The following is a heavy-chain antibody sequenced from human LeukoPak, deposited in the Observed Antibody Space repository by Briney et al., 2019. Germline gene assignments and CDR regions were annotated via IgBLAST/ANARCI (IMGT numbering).Heavy chain of an antibody. J-gene: IGHJ4*02. Sequence: GGSLRLSCAASGFTFSSYAMHWVRQAPGKGLEWVAVISYDGSNKYYADSVKGRFTISRDNSKNTLYLQMNSLRAEDTAVYYCARGSDYDSGGFDYWGQGTLVTVSS. CDR2: ISYDGSNK. D-gene: IGHD3-22*01. V-gene: IGHV3-30*04. CDR1: GFTFSSYA. CDR3: ARGSDYDSGGFDY.